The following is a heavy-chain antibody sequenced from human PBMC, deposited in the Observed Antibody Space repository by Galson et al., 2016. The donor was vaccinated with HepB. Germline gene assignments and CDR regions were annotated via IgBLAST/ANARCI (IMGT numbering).Heavy chain of an antibody. V-gene: IGHV1-18*01. CDR3: ARETPPMANSYYYGMDV. Sequence: SVKVSCKASGYTFTSYGIRWVRQAPGQGLEWMGWISAYNGNTNYAQKLQGRVTMTTDTSTSTAYMELRSLRSDDTAVYYCARETPPMANSYYYGMDVWGQGTTVTVSS. J-gene: IGHJ6*02. D-gene: IGHD5-24*01. CDR2: ISAYNGNT. CDR1: GYTFTSYG.